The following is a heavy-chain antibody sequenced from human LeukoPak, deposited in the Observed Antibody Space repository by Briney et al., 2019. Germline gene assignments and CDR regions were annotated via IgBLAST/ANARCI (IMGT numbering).Heavy chain of an antibody. J-gene: IGHJ4*02. V-gene: IGHV3-53*01. Sequence: GGSLRLSCAASGFTVSSNYMSWVRQAPGKGLEWVPVIYSGGSTYYADSVKGRFTISRDNSKNTLYLQMNSLRAEDTAVYYCASGCSGGSCYDYWGQGTLVTVSS. CDR2: IYSGGST. D-gene: IGHD2-15*01. CDR3: ASGCSGGSCYDY. CDR1: GFTVSSNY.